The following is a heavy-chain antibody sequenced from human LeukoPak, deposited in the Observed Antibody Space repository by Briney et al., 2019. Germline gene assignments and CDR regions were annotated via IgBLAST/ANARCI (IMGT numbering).Heavy chain of an antibody. V-gene: IGHV3-21*01. CDR3: ARETQLVRLIDY. CDR2: ISSSSSYI. J-gene: IGHJ4*02. CDR1: GFTFSSYS. D-gene: IGHD6-13*01. Sequence: GGSLRLSCAASGFTFSSYSMNWVRQAPGKGLEWVSSISSSSSYIYYADSVKGRFTISRDNAKNSLYLQMNSLRAEDTAVYYCARETQLVRLIDYWGQGTLVTVSS.